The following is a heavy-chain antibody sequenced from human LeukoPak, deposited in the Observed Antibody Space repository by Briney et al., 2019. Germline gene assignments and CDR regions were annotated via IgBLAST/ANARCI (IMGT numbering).Heavy chain of an antibody. CDR2: IYYSGST. V-gene: IGHV4-59*01. J-gene: IGHJ4*02. Sequence: SETLSLTCTVSGGSISSYYWSWIRQPPGKGLEWIGYIYYSGSTNYNPSLKSRVTISVDTSKNQFSLKLSSVTAADTAVYYCASGSLGLFDYWGRGTLVTVSS. CDR3: ASGSLGLFDY. D-gene: IGHD3-10*01. CDR1: GGSISSYY.